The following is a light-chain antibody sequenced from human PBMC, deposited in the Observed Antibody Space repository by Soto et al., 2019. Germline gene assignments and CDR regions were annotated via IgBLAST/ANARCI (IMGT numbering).Light chain of an antibody. V-gene: IGKV3-15*01. CDR2: DAS. CDR3: QQYNHWPPLT. Sequence: EIVMTQSPATLSVSPGEGATLSCRASESVGTKLAWHQHRPGQAPRLLIFDASARASGVPARFSGSGSGTEFTLTISSLQSEDFAVYYCQQYNHWPPLTFGGGTKVDIK. CDR1: ESVGTK. J-gene: IGKJ4*01.